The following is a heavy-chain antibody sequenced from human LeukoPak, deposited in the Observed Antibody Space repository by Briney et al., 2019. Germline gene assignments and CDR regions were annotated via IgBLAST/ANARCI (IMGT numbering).Heavy chain of an antibody. V-gene: IGHV4-4*02. J-gene: IGHJ5*02. CDR1: GDSISSSNW. CDR2: IYHSGST. Sequence: PSETLSLTCAVSGDSISSSNWWTWVRQPPGKGLEWIGEIYHSGSTNYNPSLKSRVTMSLDKSKNQFFLKLTSVTAADTAVYYCAREAAGQWFDPWGQGTLVTVSS. CDR3: AREAAGQWFDP. D-gene: IGHD6-25*01.